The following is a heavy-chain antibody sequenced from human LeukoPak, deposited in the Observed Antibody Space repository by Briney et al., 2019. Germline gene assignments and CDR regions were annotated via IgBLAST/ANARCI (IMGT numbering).Heavy chain of an antibody. Sequence: GGSLRLSCAASGFTFSGYWMHWVRQAPGKGLVWVSRINRDGSATNYAGSVKGRFTISRDNAKNSLYLQMNSLRAEDTAVYYCARGRFAVGAGCYFDYWGQGTLVTVSS. CDR2: INRDGSAT. CDR3: ARGRFAVGAGCYFDY. V-gene: IGHV3-74*01. CDR1: GFTFSGYW. J-gene: IGHJ4*02. D-gene: IGHD1-26*01.